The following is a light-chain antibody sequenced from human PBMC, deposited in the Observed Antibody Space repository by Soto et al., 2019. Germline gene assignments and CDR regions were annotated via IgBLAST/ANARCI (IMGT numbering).Light chain of an antibody. J-gene: IGKJ1*01. Sequence: DIVLTQSPGTLSLSPGERATLSCRASQSVSSSYLAWYQQKPGQAPRLLIYAASNRATGIPDRFSGSGSGTDFTLTISRLEPEDFAVYYCQQSGSSPPTFGQGTKVDNK. CDR3: QQSGSSPPT. V-gene: IGKV3-20*01. CDR2: AAS. CDR1: QSVSSSY.